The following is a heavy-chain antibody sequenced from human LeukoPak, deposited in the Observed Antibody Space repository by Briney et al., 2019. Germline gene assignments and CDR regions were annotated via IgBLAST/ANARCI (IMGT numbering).Heavy chain of an antibody. CDR1: GGSISRSY. J-gene: IGHJ4*02. CDR3: ARGSGIHLWAPFDY. D-gene: IGHD5-18*01. CDR2: IYYTGST. V-gene: IGHV4-59*01. Sequence: PSETLSLTCTVSGGSISRSYWSWIRQPPGKGLEWIGYIYYTGSTNYNPSLKSRVTISVDTSRSQFSLKLSSVTAADTAVYYCARGSGIHLWAPFDYWGQGTLVTDSS.